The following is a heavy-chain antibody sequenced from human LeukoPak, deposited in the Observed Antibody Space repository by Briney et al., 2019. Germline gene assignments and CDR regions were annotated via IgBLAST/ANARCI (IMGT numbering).Heavy chain of an antibody. CDR1: GGSISSNIHY. CDR2: IYYSGST. CDR3: AGDGSGSYYHDY. D-gene: IGHD3-10*01. V-gene: IGHV4-39*01. Sequence: SETLSLTCTASGGSISSNIHYWAWIRQPPGKGLEWIGSIYYSGSTYYNPSLKSRVTISVDTSKNQFSLKLSSVTAADTAVYYCAGDGSGSYYHDYWGQGTLVTVSS. J-gene: IGHJ4*02.